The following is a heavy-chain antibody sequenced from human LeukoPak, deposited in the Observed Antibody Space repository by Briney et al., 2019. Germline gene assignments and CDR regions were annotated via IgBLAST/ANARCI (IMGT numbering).Heavy chain of an antibody. CDR2: IVVGSVNS. CDR1: GFTFGTSA. Sequence: SVKVSCKASGFTFGTSAVQWVRQARGQRLEWIGWIVVGSVNSNYAQKFQERVTITRDMSTSTAYMELSTLRSEDTAVYYCAATLTVTTGSAYFGMDVWGQGTTVTVSS. CDR3: AATLTVTTGSAYFGMDV. V-gene: IGHV1-58*01. D-gene: IGHD4-17*01. J-gene: IGHJ6*02.